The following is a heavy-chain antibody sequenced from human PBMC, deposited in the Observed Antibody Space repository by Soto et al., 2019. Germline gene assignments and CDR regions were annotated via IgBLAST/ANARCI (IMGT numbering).Heavy chain of an antibody. Sequence: QVQLVESGGGVVQPGRSLRLSCAASGFTFSSYAMHWVRQAPGKGLEWVAVISYDGSNKYYADSVKGRFTISRDNSKNTLYLQMNSLRAEDTAVYYCARESNDPTQWGLLDWGQGTLVTVSS. V-gene: IGHV3-30-3*01. CDR3: ARESNDPTQWGLLD. D-gene: IGHD1-26*01. CDR2: ISYDGSNK. CDR1: GFTFSSYA. J-gene: IGHJ4*02.